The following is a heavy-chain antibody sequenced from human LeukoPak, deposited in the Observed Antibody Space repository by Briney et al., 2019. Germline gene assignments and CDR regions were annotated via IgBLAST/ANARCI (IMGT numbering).Heavy chain of an antibody. D-gene: IGHD6-13*01. Sequence: PGGSLRLSCAASGFTFSGYAMHWVRQAPGKGLEWVAVISYDGSNKYYADSVKGRFTISRDNSKNTLYLQMNSLRAEDTAVYYCARDNREQQLVPPTFDYWGQGTLVTVSS. J-gene: IGHJ4*02. CDR3: ARDNREQQLVPPTFDY. CDR2: ISYDGSNK. V-gene: IGHV3-30-3*01. CDR1: GFTFSGYA.